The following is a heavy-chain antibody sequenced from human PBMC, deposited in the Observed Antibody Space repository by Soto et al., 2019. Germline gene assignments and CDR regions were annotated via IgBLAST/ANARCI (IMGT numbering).Heavy chain of an antibody. CDR2: ISPIFGTA. Sequence: QVQLVQSGAEVKKPGSSVKVSCKASGGTFSSYSINWVRQAPGQGLEWMGEISPIFGTANYAQKFQGRVTITADESTSTAYMELSSLRSEATAVYYCARDGGRHSGGIDYWGQGTLVTVSS. CDR3: ARDGGRHSGGIDY. CDR1: GGTFSSYS. D-gene: IGHD1-26*01. V-gene: IGHV1-69*01. J-gene: IGHJ4*02.